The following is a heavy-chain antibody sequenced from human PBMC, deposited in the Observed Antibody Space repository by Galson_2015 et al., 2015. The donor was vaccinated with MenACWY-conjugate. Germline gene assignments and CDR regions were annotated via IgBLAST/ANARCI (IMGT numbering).Heavy chain of an antibody. V-gene: IGHV3-74*01. Sequence: SLRLSCAASGFTFSSYWMHWVRQAPGKGLVWVSLINSDGSSTSYADSVKGRFTISRDNAKNTLYLQMNSLRAEDTAVYYCAVYWRKTRWYGASGDFWGQGTLGTVSS. CDR3: AVYWRKTRWYGASGDF. J-gene: IGHJ4*02. CDR1: GFTFSSYW. D-gene: IGHD2-2*01. CDR2: INSDGSST.